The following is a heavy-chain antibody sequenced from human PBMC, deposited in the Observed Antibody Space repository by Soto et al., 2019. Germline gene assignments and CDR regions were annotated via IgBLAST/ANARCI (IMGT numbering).Heavy chain of an antibody. CDR1: GGSFSGYY. D-gene: IGHD3-10*01. V-gene: IGHV4-34*01. Sequence: PSESLSLTWSVYGGSFSGYYWSWIRQPPGKGLEWIGEINHSGSTNYNPSLKSRVTISVDTSKNQFSLKLSSVTAADTAVYYCARRLITRARGAITPWGQGT. CDR3: ARRLITRARGAITP. J-gene: IGHJ5*02. CDR2: INHSGST.